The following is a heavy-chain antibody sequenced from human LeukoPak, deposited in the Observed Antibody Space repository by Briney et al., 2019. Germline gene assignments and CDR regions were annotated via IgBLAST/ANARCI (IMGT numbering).Heavy chain of an antibody. CDR1: GFTFDDYA. V-gene: IGHV3-9*01. CDR3: AKERAGAFGI. Sequence: GRSLRLSCAASGFTFDDYAMHWVRQAPGKGLEWVSGISWNSGSIGYADSVKGRFTISRDNAKNSLYLQMNSLRAEDTALYYCAKERAGAFGIWGQGTMVTVSS. J-gene: IGHJ3*02. CDR2: ISWNSGSI.